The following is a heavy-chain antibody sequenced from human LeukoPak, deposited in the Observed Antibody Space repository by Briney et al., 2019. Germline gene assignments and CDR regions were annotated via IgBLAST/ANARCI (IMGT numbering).Heavy chain of an antibody. D-gene: IGHD6-13*01. V-gene: IGHV3-23*01. CDR2: ISVSGGST. CDR3: AKDLLYSSSSAVDS. Sequence: PGGSLRLSCAASGFTFSNFAMTWVRQAPGKGLEWVSTISVSGGSTYYADSVKGRFTISRDNSKNTLYLQMNSLRAEDTAVYYCAKDLLYSSSSAVDSWGHGSLVTVSS. J-gene: IGHJ5*01. CDR1: GFTFSNFA.